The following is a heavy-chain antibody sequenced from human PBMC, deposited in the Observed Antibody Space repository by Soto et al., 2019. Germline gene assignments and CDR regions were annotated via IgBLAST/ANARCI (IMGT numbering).Heavy chain of an antibody. D-gene: IGHD3-3*01. Sequence: SVKVSCTASGATFNRYAISWVRQAPGQGLEWMGGIIPIFGIGNDAQRFQGRVTITADESTGTAYMELSSLRSEDTGVYYCARSAITLFGVVSIPPHYYSEMDVWGQGTTVTVSS. CDR2: IIPIFGIG. CDR3: ARSAITLFGVVSIPPHYYSEMDV. CDR1: GATFNRYA. J-gene: IGHJ6*02. V-gene: IGHV1-69*13.